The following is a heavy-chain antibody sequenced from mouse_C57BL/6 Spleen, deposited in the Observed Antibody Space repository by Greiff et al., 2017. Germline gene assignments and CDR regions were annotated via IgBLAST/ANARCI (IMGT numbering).Heavy chain of an antibody. CDR3: ARRDYYGSSPYYAMDY. CDR2: IYPGSGST. V-gene: IGHV1-55*01. CDR1: GYTFTSYW. D-gene: IGHD1-1*01. J-gene: IGHJ4*01. Sequence: QVQLQQPGAELVKPGASVKMSCKASGYTFTSYWITWVKQRPGQGLEWIGDIYPGSGSTNYNEKFKSKATLTVDTSSSTAYMQLISLTSEYSAVYYCARRDYYGSSPYYAMDYWGQGTSVTVSS.